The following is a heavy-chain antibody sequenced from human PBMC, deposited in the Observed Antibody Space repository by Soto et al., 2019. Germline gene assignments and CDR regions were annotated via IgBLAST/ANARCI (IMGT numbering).Heavy chain of an antibody. V-gene: IGHV1-8*02. CDR3: ARRAETNGWNGFGADKYYFDF. Sequence: ASVKVSCKASGFTFTSSAVQWVRQALGQGLEWMGWMNPSTGNSGYAQKFQGRVTMTSDTSISTAHMELSSLRSEDTAVYYCARRAETNGWNGFGADKYYFDFWGQGTLVTVSS. D-gene: IGHD1-1*01. CDR2: MNPSTGNS. CDR1: GFTFTSSA. J-gene: IGHJ4*02.